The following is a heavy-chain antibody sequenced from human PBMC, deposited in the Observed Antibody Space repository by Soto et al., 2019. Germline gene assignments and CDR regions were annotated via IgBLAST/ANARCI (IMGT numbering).Heavy chain of an antibody. CDR2: IEGDVSST. CDR3: AREGLDSAGFFDV. Sequence: GWSLRLSCAASGFIFSSYWMHSVRQAPGKGLEWVSRIEGDVSSTTSADSVQGRFTVSRGEARKVLYQQMNSLRADDTAIDYCAREGLDSAGFFDVWGKGTMVTVSS. V-gene: IGHV3-74*01. D-gene: IGHD6-13*01. J-gene: IGHJ3*01. CDR1: GFIFSSYW.